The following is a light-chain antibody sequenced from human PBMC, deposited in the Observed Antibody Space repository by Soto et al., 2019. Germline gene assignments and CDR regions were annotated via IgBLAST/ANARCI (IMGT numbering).Light chain of an antibody. J-gene: IGLJ1*01. CDR3: SSYAGSNRV. CDR2: EVS. Sequence: QSVLTQPPSASGSPGQSVTISCTGTSSDVGGYNYVSWYQQHPGKAPKLMIYEVSKRPSGVPDRFSGSKSGNTASLTVSGLHADDEADYYCSSYAGSNRVLGTGPKVTVL. CDR1: SSDVGGYNY. V-gene: IGLV2-8*01.